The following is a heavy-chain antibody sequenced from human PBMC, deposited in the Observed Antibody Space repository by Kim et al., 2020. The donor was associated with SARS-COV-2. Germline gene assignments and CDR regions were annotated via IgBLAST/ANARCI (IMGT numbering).Heavy chain of an antibody. CDR2: IYYSGST. V-gene: IGHV4-59*13. Sequence: SETLSLTCTVSGGSISSYYWSWIRQPPGKGLEWIGYIYYSGSTNYNPSLKSRVTISVDTSKNQFSLKLSSVTAADTAVYYCARELGYCSSTSCYTGPGHWFEPWGQGTLVTVSS. CDR3: ARELGYCSSTSCYTGPGHWFEP. CDR1: GGSISSYY. J-gene: IGHJ5*02. D-gene: IGHD2-2*02.